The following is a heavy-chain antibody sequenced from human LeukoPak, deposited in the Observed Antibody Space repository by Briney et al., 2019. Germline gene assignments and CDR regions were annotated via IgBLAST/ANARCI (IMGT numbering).Heavy chain of an antibody. CDR2: INHSGST. V-gene: IGHV4-34*01. CDR3: TRATGADLIGY. CDR1: GGSFSGYY. J-gene: IGHJ4*02. Sequence: SETLSLTCAVYGGSFSGYYWSWIRQPPGKGLEWIGEINHSGSTNYNSSLQSRVTISVHMSNNQFALKLSSVTAADTAVYYCTRATGADLIGYWGQGTLVTVSS. D-gene: IGHD2-21*01.